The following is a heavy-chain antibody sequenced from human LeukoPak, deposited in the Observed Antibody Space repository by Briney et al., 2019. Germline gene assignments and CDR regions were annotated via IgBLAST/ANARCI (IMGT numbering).Heavy chain of an antibody. V-gene: IGHV3-7*01. Sequence: PGGPLRLSCAASGFIFSSHWMSWVRQAPGKGLEWVASIKEDGSEKSYMDSVKGRFTISRDNAKNSLYLQMNSLRAEDTAVYYCARSYDGYVRSFDYWGQGALVPVSS. CDR3: ARSYDGYVRSFDY. J-gene: IGHJ4*02. D-gene: IGHD5-24*01. CDR2: IKEDGSEK. CDR1: GFIFSSHW.